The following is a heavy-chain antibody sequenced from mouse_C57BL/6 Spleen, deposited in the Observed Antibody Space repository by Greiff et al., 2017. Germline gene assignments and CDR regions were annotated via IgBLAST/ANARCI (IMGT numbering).Heavy chain of an antibody. CDR2: IDPSDSYT. J-gene: IGHJ1*03. V-gene: IGHV1-59*01. D-gene: IGHD2-5*01. Sequence: VQLQQPGAELVRPGTSVPLSCKASGYTFTSYWMHWVKQRPGQGLEWIGVIDPSDSYTNYNQKFKGKATLTVDTSASTAYMQLSSLTYEDSAVYYCARSDSDYPWWYFDVWGTGTTVTVSS. CDR3: ARSDSDYPWWYFDV. CDR1: GYTFTSYW.